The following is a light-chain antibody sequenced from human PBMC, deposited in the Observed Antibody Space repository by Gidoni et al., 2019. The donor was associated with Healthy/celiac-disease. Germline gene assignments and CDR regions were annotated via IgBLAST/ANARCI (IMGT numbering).Light chain of an antibody. Sequence: EIVMTQSPATLSVSPGERATLSCRASQSVSSNLAWYPQKPGQAPRLLIYGASTRATGIPARFSGSGSGTEFTLTISSLQSEDFAVYYCQQYNNWLLFTFGPGTKVDIK. CDR3: QQYNNWLLFT. J-gene: IGKJ3*01. CDR1: QSVSSN. V-gene: IGKV3-15*01. CDR2: GAS.